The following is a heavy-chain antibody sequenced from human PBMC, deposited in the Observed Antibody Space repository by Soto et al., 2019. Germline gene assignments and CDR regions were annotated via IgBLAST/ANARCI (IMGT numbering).Heavy chain of an antibody. CDR2: ISSSSSYI. D-gene: IGHD3-22*01. Sequence: PGGSLRPSCAASGFTFSSYSMNWVRQAPGKVLEWDSSISSSSSYIYYADSVNGRFTISRENAKNSLYLQMNSLRVEDTAVYYGARHSITYYYDSNCYPKVPEVYYVMDLPGQGPTVTVSS. J-gene: IGHJ6*02. CDR1: GFTFSSYS. CDR3: ARHSITYYYDSNCYPKVPEVYYVMDL. V-gene: IGHV3-21*01.